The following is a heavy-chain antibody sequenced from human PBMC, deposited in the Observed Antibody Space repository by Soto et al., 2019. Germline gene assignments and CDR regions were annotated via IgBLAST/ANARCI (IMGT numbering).Heavy chain of an antibody. CDR2: IYYSGST. J-gene: IGHJ4*02. D-gene: IGHD1-7*01. CDR1: GGSISSSSYY. CDR3: ASFRRDRKDITGTTSFDY. Sequence: SETLSLTCTVSGGSISSSSYYWGWIRQPPGKGLEWIGSIYYSGSTYYNPSLKSRVTISVDTSKNQFSLKLSSVTAADTAVYYFASFRRDRKDITGTTSFDYWGQGTLVTVSS. V-gene: IGHV4-39*01.